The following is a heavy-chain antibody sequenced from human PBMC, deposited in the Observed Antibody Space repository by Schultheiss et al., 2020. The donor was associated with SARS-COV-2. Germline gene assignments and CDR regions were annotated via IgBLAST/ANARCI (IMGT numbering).Heavy chain of an antibody. CDR3: ASTVTAGVAFDI. V-gene: IGHV1-8*02. J-gene: IGHJ3*02. D-gene: IGHD2-21*02. Sequence: ASVKVSCKASGGTFSSYAINWVRQATGQGLEWMGWMNPNSGNTGYAQKFQGWVTMTRDTSISTAYMELSSLRSEDTAVYYCASTVTAGVAFDIWGQGTMVTVSS. CDR1: GGTFSSYA. CDR2: MNPNSGNT.